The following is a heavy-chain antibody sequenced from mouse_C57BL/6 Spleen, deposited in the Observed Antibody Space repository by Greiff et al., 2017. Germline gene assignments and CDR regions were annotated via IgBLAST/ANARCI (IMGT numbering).Heavy chain of an antibody. Sequence: QVQLQQSGAELMKPGASVKLSCKATGYTFTGYWIEWVKQRPGHGLEWIGEILPGSGSTNYNEKFKGKATFTADTSSDTAYMQLSRLTTEDSAIDYCARGDYYGYDRYFDVWGTGTTVTVSS. CDR2: ILPGSGST. D-gene: IGHD2-2*01. CDR3: ARGDYYGYDRYFDV. CDR1: GYTFTGYW. J-gene: IGHJ1*03. V-gene: IGHV1-9*01.